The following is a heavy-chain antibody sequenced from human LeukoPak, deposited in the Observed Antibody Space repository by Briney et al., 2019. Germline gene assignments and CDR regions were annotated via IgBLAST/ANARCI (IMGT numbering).Heavy chain of an antibody. V-gene: IGHV4-39*01. CDR1: GGSISSSSYY. CDR2: IYYSGST. J-gene: IGHJ5*02. D-gene: IGHD2-15*01. Sequence: PSETLSLTCTVSGGSISSSSYYWGWLRQPPGKGLEWIGSIYYSGSTYYNPSLKSRVTISVDTSKNQFSLKLSSVTAADTAVYYCARSDIVVVVAATEVRWFDPWGQGTLVTVSS. CDR3: ARSDIVVVVAATEVRWFDP.